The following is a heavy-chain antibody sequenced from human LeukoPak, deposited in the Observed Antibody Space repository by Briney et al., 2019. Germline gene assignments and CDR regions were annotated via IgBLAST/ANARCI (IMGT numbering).Heavy chain of an antibody. CDR3: AKVAYSSGWSPGYFQH. Sequence: GGSLRLSCAASGFVFSYHGMHWVRQAPGKGLEWVAFIPYDGSNKYYVDSVKGRFTISRDNSKNTLYLQMSSLRAEDTAVYYCAKVAYSSGWSPGYFQHWGQGTLVTVSS. D-gene: IGHD6-19*01. J-gene: IGHJ1*01. CDR1: GFVFSYHG. V-gene: IGHV3-30*02. CDR2: IPYDGSNK.